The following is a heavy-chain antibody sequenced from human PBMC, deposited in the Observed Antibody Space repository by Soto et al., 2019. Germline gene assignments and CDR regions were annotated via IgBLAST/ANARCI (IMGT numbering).Heavy chain of an antibody. V-gene: IGHV3-30*18. CDR1: GFTFSSYG. Sequence: QVQLVESGGGVVQPGRSLRLSCAASGFTFSSYGMHWVRQAPGKGLEWVAVIPYDGSNKYYADSVKGRFTISRDNSKNTLYLQMNSLRAEDTAVYYCAKDRHSSSWQGAKFDYWGQGTLVTVSS. CDR3: AKDRHSSSWQGAKFDY. J-gene: IGHJ4*02. D-gene: IGHD6-13*01. CDR2: IPYDGSNK.